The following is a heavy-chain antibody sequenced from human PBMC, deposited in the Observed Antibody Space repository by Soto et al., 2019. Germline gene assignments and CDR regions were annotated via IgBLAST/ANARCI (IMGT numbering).Heavy chain of an antibody. CDR1: GFTFSSYG. V-gene: IGHV3-33*01. D-gene: IGHD6-6*01. Sequence: QVQLVESGGGVVQPGRSLRLSCAASGFTFSSYGMHWVRQAPGKGLEWVAVIWYDGSNKYYADSVKGRFTISRDNSKNTLYLQMNSLRAEDTAVYYCAREGSGQQLVRAGEFDYWGQGTLVTVSS. CDR3: AREGSGQQLVRAGEFDY. J-gene: IGHJ4*02. CDR2: IWYDGSNK.